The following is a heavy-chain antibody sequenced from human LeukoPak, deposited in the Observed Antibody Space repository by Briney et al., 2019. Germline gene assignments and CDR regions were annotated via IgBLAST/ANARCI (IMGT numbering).Heavy chain of an antibody. V-gene: IGHV3-33*06. CDR2: IWSDGTNS. J-gene: IGHJ4*02. CDR3: AKDAQRGFDYSNSLDK. D-gene: IGHD4-11*01. CDR1: GFTFSHYG. Sequence: PGRSLGLSCATSGFTFSHYGMHWVRQAPGKGLEWVAVIWSDGTNSFYGDPVKGRFTISRDNFQRTVYLQMNSLRAEATAVYYCAKDAQRGFDYSNSLDKWGQGTLVTVSS.